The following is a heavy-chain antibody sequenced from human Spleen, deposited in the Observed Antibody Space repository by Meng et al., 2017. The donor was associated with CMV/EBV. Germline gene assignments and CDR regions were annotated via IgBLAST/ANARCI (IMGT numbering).Heavy chain of an antibody. CDR3: AKDRVPFWSGLTDYFDY. CDR1: GFTFSGYG. D-gene: IGHD3-3*01. Sequence: GESLKISCATSGFTFSGYGMHWVRQAPGKGLEWVAFIRYDGTNKYYADFVKGRFSISRDNSKNTLYLQMNSLRAEDTAVYYCAKDRVPFWSGLTDYFDYWGQGTLVTVSS. CDR2: IRYDGTNK. V-gene: IGHV3-30*02. J-gene: IGHJ4*02.